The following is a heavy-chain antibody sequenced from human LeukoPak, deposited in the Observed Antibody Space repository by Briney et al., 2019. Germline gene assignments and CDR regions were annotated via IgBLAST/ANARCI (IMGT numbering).Heavy chain of an antibody. CDR1: GFMFSSFA. CDR3: AKDRHIVVVPAATGVGDY. Sequence: GGSLRLSCAASGFMFSSFAMSWVRQAPGKGLEWVSVISGSGDSTYYADSVKGRFTISRDNSKNTLYLQMNSLRAEDTAIYYCAKDRHIVVVPAATGVGDYWAREPWSPSPQ. D-gene: IGHD2-2*01. CDR2: ISGSGDST. J-gene: IGHJ4*02. V-gene: IGHV3-23*01.